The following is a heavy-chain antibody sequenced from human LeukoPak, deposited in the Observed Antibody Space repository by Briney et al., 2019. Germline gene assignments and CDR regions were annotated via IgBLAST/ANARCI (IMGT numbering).Heavy chain of an antibody. CDR1: GYTFTGYY. CDR3: AREGELPPFDY. D-gene: IGHD1-26*01. Sequence: ASVKVSCKASGYTFTGYYMHWVRQTLGQGLEWMGWINPKSGGTNYAQKFQGRVTMTRDTSISTAYMDMSSLRPDDTAGYYCAREGELPPFDYWGQGTLVTVSS. J-gene: IGHJ4*02. V-gene: IGHV1-2*02. CDR2: INPKSGGT.